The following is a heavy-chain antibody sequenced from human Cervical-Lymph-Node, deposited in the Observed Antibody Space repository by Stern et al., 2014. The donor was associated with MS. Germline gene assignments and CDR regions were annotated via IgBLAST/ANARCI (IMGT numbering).Heavy chain of an antibody. D-gene: IGHD3-3*01. CDR2: IYYSGST. CDR1: GGSISSGGYY. J-gene: IGHJ4*02. V-gene: IGHV4-31*03. CDR3: ARVSYDFWSGYYAFDY. Sequence: LQLQESGPGLVKPSQTLSLTCTVSGGSISSGGYYWSWIRQHPGKGLEWIGNIYYSGSTYYNPSLKSRVTISVDTSKNQFSLKLSSVTAADTAVYYCARVSYDFWSGYYAFDYWGQGTLVTVSS.